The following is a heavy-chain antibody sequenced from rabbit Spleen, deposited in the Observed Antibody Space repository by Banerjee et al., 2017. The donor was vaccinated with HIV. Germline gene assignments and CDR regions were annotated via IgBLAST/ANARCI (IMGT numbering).Heavy chain of an antibody. CDR3: ARDAGSGAYIDGYFNL. J-gene: IGHJ4*01. Sequence: QQLVESGGGLVKPGASLTLTCKASGFSFSSGYDMCWVRQAPGKGLEWIGCIYTGNDKTYYASWAKGRFTISKTSSTTVTLQMTSLTVADTATYFCARDAGSGAYIDGYFNLWGPGTLVTVS. CDR1: GFSFSSGYD. V-gene: IGHV1S40*01. CDR2: IYTGNDKT. D-gene: IGHD8-1*01.